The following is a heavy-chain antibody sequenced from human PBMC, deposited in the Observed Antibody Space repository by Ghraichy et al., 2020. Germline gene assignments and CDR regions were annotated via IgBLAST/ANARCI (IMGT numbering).Heavy chain of an antibody. CDR2: ISSSSSYI. D-gene: IGHD3-22*01. CDR3: ARGLYNYYDSSGSKDAFDI. Sequence: GSLNISCAASGFTFSSYSMNWVRQAPGKGLEWVSSISSSSSYIYYADSLKGRFTISRDNAKNSLFLQMNSLRAEDTAVYYCARGLYNYYDSSGSKDAFDIWGQGTMVTVSS. CDR1: GFTFSSYS. V-gene: IGHV3-21*01. J-gene: IGHJ3*02.